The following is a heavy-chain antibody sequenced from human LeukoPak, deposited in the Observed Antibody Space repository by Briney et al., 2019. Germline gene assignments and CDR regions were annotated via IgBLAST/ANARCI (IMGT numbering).Heavy chain of an antibody. CDR3: ARDLLGYNYYYMDV. CDR2: ISSSDSYI. D-gene: IGHD3-16*02. CDR1: GLTLSSYN. Sequence: GRSLRLSCAASGLTLSSYNMKWVRQAPGKGLEWVSSISSSDSYIYYADSVKGRFTISRDNAKNSLFLQMNRLRAEDTAVYYCARDLLGYNYYYMDVWGKGTTVTVSS. J-gene: IGHJ6*03. V-gene: IGHV3-21*01.